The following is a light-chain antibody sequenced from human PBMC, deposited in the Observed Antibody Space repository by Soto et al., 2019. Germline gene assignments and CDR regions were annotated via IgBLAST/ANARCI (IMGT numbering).Light chain of an antibody. CDR3: LQDYAYPRT. CDR1: QDIRND. Sequence: AIQMTQSPSSLSESVGDRVTITCRASQDIRNDLGWYQQKPGTAPKLLIYGTSTLQSGVPSRFAGSGSGTDFTLTINSLQPGDFATYYCLQDYAYPRTFGQGTRVEVK. CDR2: GTS. J-gene: IGKJ1*01. V-gene: IGKV1-6*01.